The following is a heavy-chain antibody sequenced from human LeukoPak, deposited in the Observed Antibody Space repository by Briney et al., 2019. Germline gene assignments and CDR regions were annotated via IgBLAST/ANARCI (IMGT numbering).Heavy chain of an antibody. J-gene: IGHJ4*02. CDR2: MSDDRSKK. D-gene: IGHD4-17*01. CDR3: AKDDDDYGFDY. Sequence: GGSLRLSCAASGFTFSSFFMHWVRLAPGKGLEWVAVMSDDRSKKYYANSVKGRFTISRDNSKNTLYLQMNSLGAEDTAVYYCAKDDDDYGFDYWGQGTLVTVSS. CDR1: GFTFSSFF. V-gene: IGHV3-30*18.